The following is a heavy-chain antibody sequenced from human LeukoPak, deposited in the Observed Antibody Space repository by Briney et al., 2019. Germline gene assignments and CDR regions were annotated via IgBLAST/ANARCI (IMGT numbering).Heavy chain of an antibody. D-gene: IGHD3-3*01. J-gene: IGHJ4*02. CDR1: GFTFSGYT. CDR2: ISGSSSYI. V-gene: IGHV3-21*01. Sequence: PGGSLRLSCTTSGFTFSGYTMSWVRQAPGKGLEWVSSISGSSSYIFYADSVKGRFTISRDNAENSLYLQVRYLRAEDTAVYYCARGGRFLDYWGQGTPVTVSS. CDR3: ARGGRFLDY.